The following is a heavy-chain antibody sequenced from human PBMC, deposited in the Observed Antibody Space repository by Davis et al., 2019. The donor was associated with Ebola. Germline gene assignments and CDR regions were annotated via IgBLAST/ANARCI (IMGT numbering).Heavy chain of an antibody. CDR1: GGSFSGYY. CDR3: ARLQDIVATKTYYYYYGMDV. D-gene: IGHD5-12*01. CDR2: INHSGST. Sequence: SQTLSLTCAVYGGSFSGYYWSWIRQPPGKGLEWIGEINHSGSTNYNPSLKSRVTISVDTSKNQFSLKLSSVTAADTAMYYCARLQDIVATKTYYYYYGMDVWGQGTTVTVSS. V-gene: IGHV4-34*01. J-gene: IGHJ6*02.